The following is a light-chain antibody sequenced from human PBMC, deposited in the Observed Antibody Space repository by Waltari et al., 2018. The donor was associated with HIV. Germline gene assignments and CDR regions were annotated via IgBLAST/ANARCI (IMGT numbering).Light chain of an antibody. J-gene: IGKJ1*01. CDR2: GAS. V-gene: IGKV3-20*01. CDR3: QQYGTSPWT. Sequence: EIVLTQSPGTLSLSPGERATLFCRASQSISRSDLAWYQQTPGQAPRLLIYGASSRATDIPDRFPGSGSGTDFTLTISRLEPEDFVLYYCQQYGTSPWTFGQGTKVEIK. CDR1: QSISRSD.